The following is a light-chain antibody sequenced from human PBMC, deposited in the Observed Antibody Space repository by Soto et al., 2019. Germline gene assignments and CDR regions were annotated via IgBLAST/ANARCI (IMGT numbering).Light chain of an antibody. CDR2: GAS. CDR3: QKYNTLHPKGA. J-gene: IGKJ1*01. CDR1: QSVSSD. V-gene: IGKV3-15*01. Sequence: EVTQSPATLSVFPGETATLSCRASQSVSSDLAWYQQRPGQAPRLLIYGASTRATGIPARFRGSGSGTELRLTISSLQSEDFATYYCQKYNTLHPKGAFGRGTNVDIK.